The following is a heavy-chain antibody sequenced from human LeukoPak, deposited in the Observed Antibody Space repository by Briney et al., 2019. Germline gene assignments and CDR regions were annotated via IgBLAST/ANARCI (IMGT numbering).Heavy chain of an antibody. Sequence: SETLSLTCTVSGYSISSGYFWGWIRQPPGKGLEWIGSFYHSGITYYNPSLKSRVTISADTSRDQFSLKLSSVTAADTAVYYCASRKLGNDYWGQGILVTVTS. CDR2: FYHSGIT. D-gene: IGHD7-27*01. J-gene: IGHJ4*02. CDR1: GYSISSGYF. CDR3: ASRKLGNDY. V-gene: IGHV4-38-2*02.